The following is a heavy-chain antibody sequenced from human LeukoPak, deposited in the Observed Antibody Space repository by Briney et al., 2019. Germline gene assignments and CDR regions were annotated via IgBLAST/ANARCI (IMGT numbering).Heavy chain of an antibody. V-gene: IGHV3-30*03. J-gene: IGHJ3*02. D-gene: IGHD3-16*01. CDR2: ISYDGSNK. CDR1: GFTFSSYG. CDR3: ASPFYDYVWGSPYAFDI. Sequence: GGSLRLSCAASGFTFSSYGMHWVRQAPGKGLEWVAVISYDGSNKYYADSVKGRFTISRDNSKNTLYLQMNSLRAEDTAVYYCASPFYDYVWGSPYAFDIWGQGTMVTVSS.